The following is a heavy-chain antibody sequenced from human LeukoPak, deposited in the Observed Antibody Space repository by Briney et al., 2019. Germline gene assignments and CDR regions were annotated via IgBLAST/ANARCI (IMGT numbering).Heavy chain of an antibody. V-gene: IGHV4-39*07. D-gene: IGHD3-3*01. Sequence: SETLSLTCTVSGGSIISSDYHWGWVRQPPGKGLEWIGTISYSGNTDYNPSLRSRVTISVDTSKNQFSLKLSSVTAADTAVYYCARENNFWSGPTNWFDPWGQGTLVTVSS. CDR2: ISYSGNT. CDR3: ARENNFWSGPTNWFDP. CDR1: GGSIISSDYH. J-gene: IGHJ5*02.